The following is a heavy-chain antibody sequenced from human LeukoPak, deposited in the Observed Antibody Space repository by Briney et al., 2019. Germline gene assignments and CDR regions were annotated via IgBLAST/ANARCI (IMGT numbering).Heavy chain of an antibody. V-gene: IGHV3-7*01. CDR2: INQGGSEK. Sequence: PGGSLRLSCAASVFTFSIYWMSWVRQAPWKGLEWVANINQGGSEKYYVDSVKGRFTISRDNAKNSLYLQMNNLRADDTAVYYCARENSGGSAFDYWGQGTLVTVSS. CDR3: ARENSGGSAFDY. J-gene: IGHJ4*02. CDR1: VFTFSIYW. D-gene: IGHD3-16*01.